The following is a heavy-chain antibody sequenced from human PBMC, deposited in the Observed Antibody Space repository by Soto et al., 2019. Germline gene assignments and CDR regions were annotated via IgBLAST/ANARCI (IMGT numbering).Heavy chain of an antibody. J-gene: IGHJ4*02. D-gene: IGHD1-26*01. CDR3: ARDSGRFYIDY. V-gene: IGHV3-7*04. CDR1: GFTFSTYW. CDR2: LNPDGSEK. Sequence: EVQLVESGGGLVQPGGSLRLSCAASGFTFSTYWMTWVRQAPGKGLEWVANLNPDGSEKYYVDSLKGRFTISRDNAKTSLYLQMNSLRAEDMAVYYCARDSGRFYIDYWGQGTLVTVSS.